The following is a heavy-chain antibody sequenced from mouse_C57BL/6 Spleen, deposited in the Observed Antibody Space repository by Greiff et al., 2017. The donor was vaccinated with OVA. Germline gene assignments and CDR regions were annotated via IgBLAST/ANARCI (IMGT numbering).Heavy chain of an antibody. CDR1: GFTFSSYT. Sequence: EVKLVEPGGGLVKPGGSLKLSCAASGFTFSSYTMSWVRQTPEKRLEWVATISGGGGNTYYPDSVKGRFTISRDNAKNTLYLQMSSLRSEDTALYYCARLYDYPYYFDYWGQGTTLTVSS. CDR3: ARLYDYPYYFDY. D-gene: IGHD2-4*01. V-gene: IGHV5-9*01. J-gene: IGHJ2*01. CDR2: ISGGGGNT.